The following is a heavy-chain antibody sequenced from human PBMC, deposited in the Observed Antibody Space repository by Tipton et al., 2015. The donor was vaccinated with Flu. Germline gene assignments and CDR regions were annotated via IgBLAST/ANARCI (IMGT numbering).Heavy chain of an antibody. D-gene: IGHD6-19*01. CDR2: VSGGGRTT. Sequence: SLRLSCAASGFTFSRYAMSWVRQAPGKGVEWVSAVSGGGRTTYFADSVKGRFTISRDNIKNTLYLQMNSLRAEDTAVYYCAKVIPELVAGLDYWGQGTLVTVSS. V-gene: IGHV3-23*01. CDR1: GFTFSRYA. J-gene: IGHJ4*02. CDR3: AKVIPELVAGLDY.